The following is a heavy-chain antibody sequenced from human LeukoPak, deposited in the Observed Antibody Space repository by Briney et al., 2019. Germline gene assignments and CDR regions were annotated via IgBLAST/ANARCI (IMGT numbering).Heavy chain of an antibody. Sequence: GGSLRLSCAASGFTVSSNYMSWVRQAPGRGLEWVSVIYSGGSTYYADSVKGRFAISTDNSKNTLYLQMNSLRVEDTAVYFCAARKVRGVWFYLDYWGQGTLVTVSS. D-gene: IGHD3-10*01. CDR2: IYSGGST. CDR1: GFTVSSNY. CDR3: AARKVRGVWFYLDY. J-gene: IGHJ4*02. V-gene: IGHV3-53*01.